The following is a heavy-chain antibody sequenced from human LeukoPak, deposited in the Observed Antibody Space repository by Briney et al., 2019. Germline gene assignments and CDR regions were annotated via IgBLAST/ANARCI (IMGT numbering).Heavy chain of an antibody. CDR2: IIPIFGTA. CDR1: GGTFSSYA. J-gene: IGHJ6*03. D-gene: IGHD4/OR15-4a*01. CDR3: ASGVPTSPLYYYYMDV. V-gene: IGHV1-69*13. Sequence: SVKVSCKASGGTFSSYAISWVRQAPGQGLEWMGGIIPIFGTANYAQKFQGRVTITADESTSTAYMELSSLRSEDTAVYYCASGVPTSPLYYYYMDVWGKGTTVTVSS.